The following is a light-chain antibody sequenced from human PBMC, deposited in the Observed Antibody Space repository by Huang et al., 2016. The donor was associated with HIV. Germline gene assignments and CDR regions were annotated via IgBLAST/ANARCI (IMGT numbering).Light chain of an antibody. V-gene: IGKV3-11*01. CDR1: QSVSTC. Sequence: EIVLTQFPATLSLSPGERATLSCRASQSVSTCLAWYQQKPGQAPRLLIYDASKRATGFPARFSGSGSGTDFTLTISSLEPEDFAVYYCQQCSSWPFTFGPGTKVDIK. CDR3: QQCSSWPFT. CDR2: DAS. J-gene: IGKJ3*01.